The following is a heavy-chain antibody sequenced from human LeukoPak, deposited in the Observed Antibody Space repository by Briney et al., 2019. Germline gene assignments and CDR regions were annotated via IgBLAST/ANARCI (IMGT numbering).Heavy chain of an antibody. CDR2: IYPRDSDT. Sequence: GESLKISCRGSGYTFSSYWIGWVHQMPGKGLEYMGIIYPRDSDTRYSPSFQGQVTISADKSIFTAYLQWSSLKASDTAMYYCVSPRSGVGIDYWGQGTLVTVSS. D-gene: IGHD3-10*01. J-gene: IGHJ4*02. CDR1: GYTFSSYW. CDR3: VSPRSGVGIDY. V-gene: IGHV5-51*07.